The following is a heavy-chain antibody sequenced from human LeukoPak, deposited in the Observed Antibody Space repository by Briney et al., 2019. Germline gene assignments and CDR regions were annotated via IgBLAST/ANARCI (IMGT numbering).Heavy chain of an antibody. CDR3: ARAVGYSGYDWNFDY. D-gene: IGHD5-12*01. J-gene: IGHJ4*02. Sequence: SQTLSLTCTVSGGSISRGSYYWSWIRQPAGKGLEWIGRIYTSGGTKYNPSLKSRVTISVDTSKNQFSLKLSSVTAADTAVYYCARAVGYSGYDWNFDYWGQGTLVTVSS. CDR2: IYTSGGT. V-gene: IGHV4-61*02. CDR1: GGSISRGSYY.